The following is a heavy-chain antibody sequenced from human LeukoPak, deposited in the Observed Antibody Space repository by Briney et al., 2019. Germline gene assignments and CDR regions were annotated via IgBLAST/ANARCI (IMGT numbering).Heavy chain of an antibody. Sequence: PGGSLRLSCAVSGFTFNSHHIHWVRQAPNKGLDWVAVVPHDGTSPSHAASVNGRFTISRDNSKGTVFLQMNSLRVDDTAIYYCARQSLGASGLDHWGQGVLVTVSS. CDR3: ARQSLGASGLDH. CDR1: GFTFNSHH. D-gene: IGHD1-26*01. V-gene: IGHV3-30*03. CDR2: VPHDGTSP. J-gene: IGHJ4*02.